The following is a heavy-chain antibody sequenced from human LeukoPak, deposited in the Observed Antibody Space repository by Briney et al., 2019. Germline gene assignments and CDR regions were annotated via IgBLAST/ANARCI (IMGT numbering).Heavy chain of an antibody. CDR2: ISGDGGST. J-gene: IGHJ4*02. CDR3: TLGSLYSSSWYGDY. D-gene: IGHD6-13*01. Sequence: GGSLRLSCAASGFSFDTYAMTWVRQAPGKGLEWVSAISGDGGSTYYAVSVKGRFTFSRDNSKNTLYLQMNGLRAEDTAVYYCTLGSLYSSSWYGDYWGQGTLVTVSS. V-gene: IGHV3-23*01. CDR1: GFSFDTYA.